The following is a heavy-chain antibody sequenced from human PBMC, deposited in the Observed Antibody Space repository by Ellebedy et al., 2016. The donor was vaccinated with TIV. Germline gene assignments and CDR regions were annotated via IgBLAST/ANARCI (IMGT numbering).Heavy chain of an antibody. CDR1: GGSISSSSYY. D-gene: IGHD5-24*01. CDR3: ASLEMATILDAFDI. CDR2: LYYSGST. Sequence: MPSETLSLTCTVSGGSISSSSYYWGWIRKPPGKGLEWIGKLYYSGSTYYNPSLRSQVTISVDTSKNQFSLKLSSVTAADTAVYYCASLEMATILDAFDIWGQGTKVTVSS. J-gene: IGHJ3*02. V-gene: IGHV4-39*01.